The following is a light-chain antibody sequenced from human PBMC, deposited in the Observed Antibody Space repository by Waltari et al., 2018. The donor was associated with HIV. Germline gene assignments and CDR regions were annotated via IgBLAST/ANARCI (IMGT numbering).Light chain of an antibody. CDR3: SSYTSSSTLDVV. V-gene: IGLV2-14*01. CDR2: EVS. CDR1: SSDVGGYND. J-gene: IGLJ2*01. Sequence: QSALTQPASVSGAPGHSITIACTGTSSDVGGYNDVPWFQQHPGKAPKLMIYEVSNRPSGVSNRFSGSKSGNTASLTISGLQAEDEADYYCSSYTSSSTLDVVFGGGTKLTVL.